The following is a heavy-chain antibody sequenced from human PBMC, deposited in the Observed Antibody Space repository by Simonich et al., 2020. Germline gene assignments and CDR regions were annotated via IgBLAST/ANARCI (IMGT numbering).Heavy chain of an antibody. V-gene: IGHV4-39*01. CDR1: GGSISSSSYY. Sequence: QLQLQESGPGLVKPSETLSLTCTVSGGSISSSSYYWGWIRQPPGKGLEWIGSIYYRGSTTHNPSLNSRVTISVNTSKNQFALKLSSVTAADTAVYYCARHAGFAFDIWGQGTMVTVSS. J-gene: IGHJ3*02. CDR2: IYYRGST. D-gene: IGHD6-13*01. CDR3: ARHAGFAFDI.